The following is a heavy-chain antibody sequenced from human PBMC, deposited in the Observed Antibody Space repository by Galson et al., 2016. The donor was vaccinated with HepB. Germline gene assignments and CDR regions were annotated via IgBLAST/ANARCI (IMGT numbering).Heavy chain of an antibody. D-gene: IGHD4-17*01. Sequence: SVKVSCKASGYTFSTYGISWVRQAPGQGLEWMGWISAYNGNTNYPPRLQGRVTMTTDTSTSTAYMDLRSLRSDDTAVYYCARGRPFGDYSYWGQGTLITASS. CDR3: ARGRPFGDYSY. J-gene: IGHJ4*02. V-gene: IGHV1-18*04. CDR1: GYTFSTYG. CDR2: ISAYNGNT.